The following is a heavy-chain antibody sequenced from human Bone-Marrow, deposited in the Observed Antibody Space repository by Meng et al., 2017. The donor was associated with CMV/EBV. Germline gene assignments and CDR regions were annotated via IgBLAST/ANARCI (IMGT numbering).Heavy chain of an antibody. D-gene: IGHD2-2*01. V-gene: IGHV3-48*03. J-gene: IGHJ3*02. Sequence: GGSLRLSCAASGFTFSSYEMNWVRQAPGKGLEWVSYISSSGSTIYYADSVKGRFTISRDNAKNSLYLQMNSLRAEDTAVYYCARECGDLGYCSSTSCWNDAFDIWGQGTRVTVSS. CDR3: ARECGDLGYCSSTSCWNDAFDI. CDR2: ISSSGSTI. CDR1: GFTFSSYE.